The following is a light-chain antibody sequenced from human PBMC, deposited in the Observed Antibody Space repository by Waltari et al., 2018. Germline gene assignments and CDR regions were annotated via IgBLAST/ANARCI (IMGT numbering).Light chain of an antibody. V-gene: IGLV2-18*02. J-gene: IGLJ1*01. CDR1: GSDIGSYNR. CDR3: SSYTTSTTQV. CDR2: EVN. Sequence: QSALTQPPSVSGSPGQSVTISCSGTGSDIGSYNRVSWYQQSPGTAPRLMIYEVNSRPQGVPDRFSGSKSGNTASLTISGLQAEDEADYYCSSYTTSTTQVFGTGTKVTVL.